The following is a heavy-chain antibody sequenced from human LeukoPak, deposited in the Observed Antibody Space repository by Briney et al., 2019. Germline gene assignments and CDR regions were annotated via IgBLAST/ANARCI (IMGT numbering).Heavy chain of an antibody. Sequence: PGGSLRLSCAASGFTFRKYWMAWVRQAPGRGLEWEATIAANGNDKDYEDALQGRFTISRDNTRNSLSLRIDSLRAEDTAQYYCAREVFFQFDNWGQGALVTVSS. V-gene: IGHV3-7*03. J-gene: IGHJ4*02. CDR2: IAANGNDK. CDR3: AREVFFQFDN. CDR1: GFTFRKYW.